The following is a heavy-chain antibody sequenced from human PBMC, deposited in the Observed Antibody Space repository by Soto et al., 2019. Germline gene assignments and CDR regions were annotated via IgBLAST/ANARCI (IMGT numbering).Heavy chain of an antibody. V-gene: IGHV3-66*01. CDR2: IYSGGST. CDR1: GFTVSSNY. D-gene: IGHD1-1*01. Sequence: EVQLVESGGGLVQPGGSRRLSCAASGFTVSSNYMSWVRQAPGKGLEWVSVIYSGGSTYYADSVKGRFTISRDNSKNTLYLQMNSLRAEDTAVYYCARDRFSNWNDLDYWGQGTLVTVSS. J-gene: IGHJ4*02. CDR3: ARDRFSNWNDLDY.